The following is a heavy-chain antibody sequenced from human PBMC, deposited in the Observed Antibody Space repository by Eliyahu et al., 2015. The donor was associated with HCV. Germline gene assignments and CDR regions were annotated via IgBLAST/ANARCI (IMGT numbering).Heavy chain of an antibody. CDR1: GGSISSYY. D-gene: IGHD3-3*01. V-gene: IGHV4-59*08. Sequence: QVQLQESGPGLVKPSETLSLTCTVSGGSISSYYWSWXRQPPGKGLEWIGYIYYSGSTNYNPSLKSRVTISVDTSKNQFSLKLSSVTAADTAVYYCARHLVEWQDGGWFDPWGQGTLVTVSS. CDR3: ARHLVEWQDGGWFDP. J-gene: IGHJ5*02. CDR2: IYYSGST.